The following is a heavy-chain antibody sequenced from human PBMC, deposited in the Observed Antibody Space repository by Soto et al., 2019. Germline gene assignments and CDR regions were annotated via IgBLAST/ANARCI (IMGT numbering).Heavy chain of an antibody. Sequence: SETLSLTCTVSGGSITGYYWTWIRQPPGKGLEWIGYIYYRGSTNYSPSLKSRVTISVDTSKNQFSLNLTSATAADTAVYYCERSGDSYGFTDYWGQGTLVTVSS. CDR1: GGSITGYY. CDR2: IYYRGST. CDR3: ERSGDSYGFTDY. J-gene: IGHJ4*02. D-gene: IGHD5-18*01. V-gene: IGHV4-59*01.